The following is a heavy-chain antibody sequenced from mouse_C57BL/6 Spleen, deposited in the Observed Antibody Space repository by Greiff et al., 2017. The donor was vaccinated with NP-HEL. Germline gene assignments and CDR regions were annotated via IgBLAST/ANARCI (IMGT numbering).Heavy chain of an antibody. CDR1: GYTFTSYW. CDR3: ARVIYYGSYDLAD. Sequence: QVQLQQPGAELVKPGASVKLSCKASGYTFTSYWMHWVKQRPGQGLEWIGMIHPTSGSTNYNEKFKSKATLTVDKSSSTAYMHLSSLPSEDSAVYYYARVIYYGSYDLADWGQGTTLTVSS. V-gene: IGHV1-64*01. J-gene: IGHJ2*01. D-gene: IGHD2-1*01. CDR2: IHPTSGST.